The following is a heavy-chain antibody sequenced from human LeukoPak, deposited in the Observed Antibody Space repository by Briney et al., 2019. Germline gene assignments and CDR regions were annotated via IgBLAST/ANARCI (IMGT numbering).Heavy chain of an antibody. CDR2: INTDGSTT. V-gene: IGHV3-74*01. J-gene: IGHJ6*02. CDR3: ARGYYDSSGYRAGMDV. Sequence: PGGSLRLSCAASGFTFSSYWMHWVRQAPGKGLVWVPRINTDGSTTSYADSVKGRFTISRDNAKNTLYLQMNSLRAEDTAVYYCARGYYDSSGYRAGMDVWGQGTTVTVSS. CDR1: GFTFSSYW. D-gene: IGHD3-22*01.